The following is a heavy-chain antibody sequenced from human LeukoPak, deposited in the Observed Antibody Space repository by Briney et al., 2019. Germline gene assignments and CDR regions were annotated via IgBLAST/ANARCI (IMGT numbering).Heavy chain of an antibody. V-gene: IGHV1-2*06. CDR2: IIPKSGDS. J-gene: IGHJ3*02. D-gene: IGHD6-13*01. CDR3: ARSGSGSSWYGGTMWSFDI. CDR1: GYTFSGYY. Sequence: GASVKVSCKAPGYTFSGYYIHWVRQAPGQGLEWMGRIIPKSGDSKYTQKFQGRVAMTRDTSITTAYMELTRLTSDDTAVYFCARSGSGSSWYGGTMWSFDIWGQGTLVTVSS.